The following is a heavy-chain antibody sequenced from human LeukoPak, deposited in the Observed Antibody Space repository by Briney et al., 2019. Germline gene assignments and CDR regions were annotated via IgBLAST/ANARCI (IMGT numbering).Heavy chain of an antibody. D-gene: IGHD2-15*01. CDR1: GFTFSSYA. CDR2: ISSNGGST. CDR3: ARSMKKGRYCSGGSCSHFDY. Sequence: GGSLRLSCAASGFTFSSYAMHWVRQAPGKGLEYVSAISSNGGSTYYANSVKGRFTISRDNSKNTLYLQMGSLRAEDMAVYYCARSMKKGRYCSGGSCSHFDYWGQGTLVTVSS. J-gene: IGHJ4*02. V-gene: IGHV3-64*01.